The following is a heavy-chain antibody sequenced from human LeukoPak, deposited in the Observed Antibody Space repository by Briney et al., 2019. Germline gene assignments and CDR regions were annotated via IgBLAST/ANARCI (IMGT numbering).Heavy chain of an antibody. V-gene: IGHV1-2*02. D-gene: IGHD4-11*01. Sequence: ASVKVSCKASGYTFTGYYMNWVRQAPGQGLVWMGWINPNSGGTNYARKFQGRVTMTRDTSTSTAYMDLSSLTSDDTAVYYCARGSPDYSNFHYMDVWGKGTTVTVSS. J-gene: IGHJ6*03. CDR2: INPNSGGT. CDR1: GYTFTGYY. CDR3: ARGSPDYSNFHYMDV.